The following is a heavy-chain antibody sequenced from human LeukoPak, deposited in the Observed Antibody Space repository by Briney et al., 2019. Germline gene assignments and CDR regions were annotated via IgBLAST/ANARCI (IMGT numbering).Heavy chain of an antibody. CDR1: GGTFSSYA. CDR2: IIPIFGTA. V-gene: IGHV1-69*13. D-gene: IGHD2-8*01. Sequence: SVKVSCKASGGTFSSYAISWVRQAPGQGLEWMGGIIPIFGTANYAQEFQGRVTITADESTSTAYMELSSLRSEDTAVYYCARAPPIDLVMVYAHYYYGMDVWGQGTTVTVSS. J-gene: IGHJ6*02. CDR3: ARAPPIDLVMVYAHYYYGMDV.